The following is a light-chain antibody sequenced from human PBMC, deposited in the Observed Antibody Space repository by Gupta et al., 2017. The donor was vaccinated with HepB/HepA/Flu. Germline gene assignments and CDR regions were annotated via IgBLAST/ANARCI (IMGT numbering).Light chain of an antibody. CDR1: KLGNKY. V-gene: IGLV3-1*01. Sequence: SYDLTQPPSVSVSPGQTANIACSGDKLGNKYVSWYQQKPGQSPVMVIYQDLKRPSGIPERFSGSNSGSTATLTSSGTQPMDEADYYCQTWDSRAEVFGGGTKLTVL. CDR3: QTWDSRAEV. J-gene: IGLJ3*02. CDR2: QDL.